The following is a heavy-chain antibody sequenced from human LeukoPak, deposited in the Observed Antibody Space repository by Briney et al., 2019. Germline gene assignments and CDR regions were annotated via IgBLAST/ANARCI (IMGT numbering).Heavy chain of an antibody. CDR1: GGSVTSGSYY. D-gene: IGHD3-22*01. CDR3: ARVPGADSSGHYYGELDH. V-gene: IGHV4-61*02. Sequence: SETLSLTCTVSGGSVTSGSYYWSWIPQPDGKGLEWIVRIYTSGSANYNTSLRSRVTISIDTSKTQFSLKLSSVTAADTAVYYCARVPGADSSGHYYGELDHWGQGTLVTVSS. CDR2: IYTSGSA. J-gene: IGHJ4*02.